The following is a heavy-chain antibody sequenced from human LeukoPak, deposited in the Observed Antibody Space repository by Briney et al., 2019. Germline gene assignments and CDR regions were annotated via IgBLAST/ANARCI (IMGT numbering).Heavy chain of an antibody. Sequence: ASVKVSCKASGYTFTSYGISWVRQAPGQGLEWTGWISAYNGNTNYAQKLQGRVTMTTDTSTSTAYMELRSLRSDDTAVYYCARDPRPTGYSSGWYGYWGQGTLVTVSS. CDR3: ARDPRPTGYSSGWYGY. D-gene: IGHD6-19*01. CDR1: GYTFTSYG. J-gene: IGHJ4*02. V-gene: IGHV1-18*01. CDR2: ISAYNGNT.